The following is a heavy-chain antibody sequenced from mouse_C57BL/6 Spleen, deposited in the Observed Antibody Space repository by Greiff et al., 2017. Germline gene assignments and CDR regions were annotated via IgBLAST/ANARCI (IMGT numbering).Heavy chain of an antibody. CDR2: IDPSDSYT. CDR1: GYTFTSYW. V-gene: IGHV1-69*01. J-gene: IGHJ3*01. Sequence: VQLKQPGAELVMPGASVKLSCKASGYTFTSYWMHWVKQRPGQGLEWIGEIDPSDSYTNYNQKFKGKSTLTVDKSSSTAYMQLSSLTSEDSAVYYCARKGYGNYEFAYWGQGTLVTVSA. CDR3: ARKGYGNYEFAY. D-gene: IGHD2-10*02.